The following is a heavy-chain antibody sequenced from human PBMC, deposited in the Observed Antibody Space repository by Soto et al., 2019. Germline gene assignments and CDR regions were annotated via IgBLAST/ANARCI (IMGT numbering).Heavy chain of an antibody. CDR2: ISAYNGNT. V-gene: IGHV1-18*01. CDR1: GYTFTSYG. D-gene: IGHD3-3*01. CDR3: ARDRFLEWLLYDVGEPTFGYYYMDV. J-gene: IGHJ6*03. Sequence: QVQLVQSGAEVKKPGASVKVSCKASGYTFTSYGISWVRQAPGQGLEWMGWISAYNGNTNYAQKLQGRVTMTTDTATSTAYMELRSLRSDDTAVYYCARDRFLEWLLYDVGEPTFGYYYMDVCGKGTTVTVSS.